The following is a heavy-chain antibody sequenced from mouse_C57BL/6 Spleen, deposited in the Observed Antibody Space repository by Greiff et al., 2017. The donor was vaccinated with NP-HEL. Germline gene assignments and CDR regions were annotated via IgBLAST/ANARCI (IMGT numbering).Heavy chain of an antibody. CDR2: INPYNGGT. D-gene: IGHD1-1*01. CDR3: ARYYYGSFNFDY. V-gene: IGHV1-19*01. CDR1: GYTFTDYY. Sequence: EVQLQQSGPVLVKPGASVKMSCKASGYTFTDYYMNWVKQSPGKSLEWIGGINPYNGGTSYNQKFKGKATLTVDKSSSTAYMELNSLTSEDSAVYYCARYYYGSFNFDYWGQGTTLTVSS. J-gene: IGHJ2*01.